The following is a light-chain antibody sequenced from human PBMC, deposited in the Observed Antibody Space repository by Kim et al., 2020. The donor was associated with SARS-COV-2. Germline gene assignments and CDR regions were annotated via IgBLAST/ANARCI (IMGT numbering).Light chain of an antibody. J-gene: IGKJ4*01. CDR2: WSS. CDR1: QTILSSSTNKNY. CDR3: QQFSKIPFT. V-gene: IGKV4-1*01. Sequence: RAAINCKSSQTILSSSTNKNYLAGYQQKPGQPPKLLIYWSSTRQSGIPDRFSGSGSGTDFTLTINSLHAEDVAVYLCQQFSKIPFTFGVGTKLEI.